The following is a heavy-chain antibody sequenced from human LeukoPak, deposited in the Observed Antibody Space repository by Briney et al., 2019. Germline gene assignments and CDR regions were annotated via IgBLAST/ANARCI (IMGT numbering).Heavy chain of an antibody. D-gene: IGHD2-2*01. CDR1: GFTFSTHS. CDR2: ISASSNFI. Sequence: GGSLRLSCVASGFTFSTHSMYWVRQAPGKGLEWVSSISASSNFIHYAESVRGRFTISRDNAKNSLYLQMNSLGAQDTAVYYCARPATGYCSSAGCHWDSWGQGNLVTVSS. J-gene: IGHJ4*02. CDR3: ARPATGYCSSAGCHWDS. V-gene: IGHV3-21*01.